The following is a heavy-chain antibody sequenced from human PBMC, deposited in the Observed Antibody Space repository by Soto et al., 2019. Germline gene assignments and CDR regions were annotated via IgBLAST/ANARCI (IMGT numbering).Heavy chain of an antibody. Sequence: GGSLRLSXAASGFTFSNDWMNWVRQGPGKGLEWVSRIISGGSRVSYADSVKGRFTIARDNAKNTLYLEMHSLTAEDTAVYYCARERTSKGGMDVWGQGTTVTVSS. J-gene: IGHJ6*02. CDR2: IISGGSRV. CDR3: ARERTSKGGMDV. CDR1: GFTFSNDW. V-gene: IGHV3-74*01.